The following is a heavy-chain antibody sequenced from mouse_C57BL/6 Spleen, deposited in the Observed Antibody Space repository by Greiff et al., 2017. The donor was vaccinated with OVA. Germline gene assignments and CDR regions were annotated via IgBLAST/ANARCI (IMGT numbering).Heavy chain of an antibody. CDR2: IRSKSNNYAT. CDR3: VRHLRAFDY. D-gene: IGHD3-1*01. Sequence: EVQLVESGGGLVQPKGSLKLSCAASGFSFNTYAMNWVRQAPGKGLEWVARIRSKSNNYATYYADSVKDRFTISRDDSESMLYLQMNNLKAEDTAMYYCVRHLRAFDYWGKGTTLTVSS. J-gene: IGHJ2*01. CDR1: GFSFNTYA. V-gene: IGHV10-1*01.